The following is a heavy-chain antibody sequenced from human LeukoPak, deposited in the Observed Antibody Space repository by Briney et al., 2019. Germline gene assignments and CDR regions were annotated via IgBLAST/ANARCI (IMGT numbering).Heavy chain of an antibody. J-gene: IGHJ4*02. CDR2: IYSGGST. CDR1: EFSVGSNY. V-gene: IGHV3-66*01. CDR3: ARDKGNYYDSSGFDY. D-gene: IGHD3-22*01. Sequence: GGPLRLSCAASEFSVGSNYMTWVRQAPGKGLDWVSLIYSGGSTYYADSVKGRFTISRDNSKNTLYLQMNSLRAEDTAVYYCARDKGNYYDSSGFDYWGQGTLVTVSS.